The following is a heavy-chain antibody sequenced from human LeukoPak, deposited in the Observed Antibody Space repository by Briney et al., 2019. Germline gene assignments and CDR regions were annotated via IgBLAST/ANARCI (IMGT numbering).Heavy chain of an antibody. CDR1: GGTFSSYA. CDR3: ARDSSGWYRYYFDY. Sequence: SVKVSCKASGGTFSSYAISWVRQAPGQGLEWMGRIIPIFGTANYAQKFQGRVTIATDESTSTAYMELSSLRSEDTAVYYCARDSSGWYRYYFDYWGQGTLVTVSS. V-gene: IGHV1-69*05. CDR2: IIPIFGTA. J-gene: IGHJ4*02. D-gene: IGHD6-19*01.